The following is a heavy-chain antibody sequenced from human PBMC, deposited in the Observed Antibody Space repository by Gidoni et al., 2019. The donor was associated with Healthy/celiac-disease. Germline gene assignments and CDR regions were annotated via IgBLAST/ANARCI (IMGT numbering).Heavy chain of an antibody. V-gene: IGHV3-20*04. D-gene: IGHD2-8*01. CDR3: ARDMTAPPEYAAPGRQAFDI. Sequence: EVQLVESGGGVVRPGGSLRLSCAASGFTFDDYGMSWVRQAPGKGLEWVSGINWNGGSTGYADSVKGRFTISRDNAKNSLYLQMNSLRAEDTALYYCARDMTAPPEYAAPGRQAFDIWGQGTMVTVSS. CDR1: GFTFDDYG. J-gene: IGHJ3*02. CDR2: INWNGGST.